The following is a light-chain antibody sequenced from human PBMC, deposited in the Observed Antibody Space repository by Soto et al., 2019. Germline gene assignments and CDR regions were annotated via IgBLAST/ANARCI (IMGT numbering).Light chain of an antibody. CDR2: SNN. V-gene: IGLV1-47*02. Sequence: QSVLTQPPSASGTPGQRVTISCSGSSSNIGSNYVYWYQQLPGTAPKLLIYSNNLQPSGVPDRFSASKSGTSASLAISGLRSEDEADYYCAAWDDSLRGAIFGTGTKVTVL. CDR1: SSNIGSNY. CDR3: AAWDDSLRGAI. J-gene: IGLJ1*01.